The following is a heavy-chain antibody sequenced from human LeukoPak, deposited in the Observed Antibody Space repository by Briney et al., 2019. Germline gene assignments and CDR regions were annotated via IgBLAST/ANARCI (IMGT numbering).Heavy chain of an antibody. D-gene: IGHD6-13*01. CDR1: GYTFTGYY. CDR2: INPNIGDT. V-gene: IGHV1-2*02. Sequence: ASVKVSCKASGYTFTGYYMHWVRQAPGQGLEWMGWINPNIGDTNYAQKFQGRVTMTRDTSISTAYMELSGLRFDDTAVYYCARINSSRWYDFWGQGTLVTVSS. CDR3: ARINSSRWYDF. J-gene: IGHJ4*02.